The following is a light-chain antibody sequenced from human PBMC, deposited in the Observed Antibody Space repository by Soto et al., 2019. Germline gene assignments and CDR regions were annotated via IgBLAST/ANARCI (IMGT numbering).Light chain of an antibody. CDR1: QSVSSSY. V-gene: IGKV3-20*01. J-gene: IGKJ3*01. CDR3: QQYCSSPIFI. CDR2: GAS. Sequence: EIVLTQSPGTLSLSPGEIATLSCRASQSVSSSYLAGYQHKPGQAPRLLIYGASSRATGIPDRFNGSGSGTDFTLTISRLEPEDCAVYYCQQYCSSPIFIFGPGTKVDIK.